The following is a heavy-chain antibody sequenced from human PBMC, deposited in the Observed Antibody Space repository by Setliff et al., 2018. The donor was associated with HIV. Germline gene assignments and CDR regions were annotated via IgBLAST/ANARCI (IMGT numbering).Heavy chain of an antibody. V-gene: IGHV4-4*07. CDR2: VYNSGST. J-gene: IGHJ4*02. Sequence: TLSLTCTVSGGSMNDYYWSWIRQTAGKGLEWIGRVYNSGSTNYNPSFMSRVSISVDTSKSQFSLKLRSVTAADTAVYFCARGFSSAFFHEFFDYWGQGTLVTVTS. CDR1: GGSMNDYY. D-gene: IGHD3-22*01. CDR3: ARGFSSAFFHEFFDY.